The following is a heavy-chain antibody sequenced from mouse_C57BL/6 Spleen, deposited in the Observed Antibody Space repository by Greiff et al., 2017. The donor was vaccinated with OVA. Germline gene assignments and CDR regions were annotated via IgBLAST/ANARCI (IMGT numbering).Heavy chain of an antibody. CDR1: GYTFTSYW. D-gene: IGHD1-1*01. J-gene: IGHJ2*01. CDR3: ARGTTVVEGY. CDR2: IDPSNSYT. V-gene: IGHV1-50*01. Sequence: QVQLQQSGAELVKPGASVKLSCKASGYTFTSYWMQWVKQRPGQGLEWIGEIDPSNSYTNYNQKFKGKATLTVDTSSSTAYMQLSSLTSEDSAVYYCARGTTVVEGYWGQGTTLTVAS.